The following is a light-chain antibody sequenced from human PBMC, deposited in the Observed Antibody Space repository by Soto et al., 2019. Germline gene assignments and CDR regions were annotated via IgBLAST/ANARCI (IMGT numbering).Light chain of an antibody. CDR3: QSYDSSLSGHVV. CDR1: SSNLGSGFD. CDR2: YND. Sequence: QSVLTQPPSVSGAPGQRVTISCTGSSSNLGSGFDVQWYQQLPGTAPKLLIYYNDNRPSGVPDRFSGSKSGTSASLAITGLQADDEADYYCQSYDSSLSGHVVFGGGTKVNVL. V-gene: IGLV1-40*01. J-gene: IGLJ2*01.